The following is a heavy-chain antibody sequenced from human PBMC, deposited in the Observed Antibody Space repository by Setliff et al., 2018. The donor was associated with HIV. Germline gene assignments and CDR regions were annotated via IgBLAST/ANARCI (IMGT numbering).Heavy chain of an antibody. D-gene: IGHD3-10*01. J-gene: IGHJ4*02. CDR1: GFTFTTYA. V-gene: IGHV1-3*01. Sequence: ASVKVSCKASGFTFTTYAVHWVRQAPGQRPGWMGWINAANGKTRYPQRFEARVTITMDTGASTAYMELNSLRSEDSAVYYCARGVIRGVISQGGLDYWGPGTLVTVSS. CDR3: ARGVIRGVISQGGLDY. CDR2: INAANGKT.